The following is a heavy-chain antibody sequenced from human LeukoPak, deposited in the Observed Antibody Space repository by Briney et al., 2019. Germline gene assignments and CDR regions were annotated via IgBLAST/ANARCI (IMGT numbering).Heavy chain of an antibody. CDR2: ISGSGGST. Sequence: GGSLRLSCAASGFTFSSYAMTWVRQAPGKGLEWVSTISGSGGSTFYADSVMGRSTISRDNSKNTLSLHMNSLRAEDTAIYYCAKDRESGYAPYDMDVWGRGTTVTVSS. D-gene: IGHD5-12*01. CDR1: GFTFSSYA. CDR3: AKDRESGYAPYDMDV. J-gene: IGHJ6*02. V-gene: IGHV3-23*01.